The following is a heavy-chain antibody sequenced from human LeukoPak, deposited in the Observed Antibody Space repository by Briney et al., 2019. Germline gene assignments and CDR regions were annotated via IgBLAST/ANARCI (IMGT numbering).Heavy chain of an antibody. CDR3: ARDPHYGSGSYLSPFDY. Sequence: SETLSLTCTVSGGSISSYYWSWIRQPPGKGLEWIGYIYYSGSTNYNPSLKSRVTISVDTSKNQFSLKLSSVTAADTAVYYCARDPHYGSGSYLSPFDYWGQGTLVTVSS. J-gene: IGHJ4*02. V-gene: IGHV4-59*01. CDR1: GGSISSYY. CDR2: IYYSGST. D-gene: IGHD3-10*01.